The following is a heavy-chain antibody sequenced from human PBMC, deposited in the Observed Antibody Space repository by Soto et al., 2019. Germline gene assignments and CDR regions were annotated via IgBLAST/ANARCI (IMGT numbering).Heavy chain of an antibody. V-gene: IGHV1-69*05. D-gene: IGHD3-22*01. CDR1: GGTFSSYA. CDR2: IIPIFGNA. CDR3: ARDQEDTMIVVGGMDV. J-gene: IGHJ6*02. Sequence: ASVKGSWKASGGTFSSYAISWGGQAPGQGLEWMGGIIPIFGNANYAQKFQGRVTRTRDTSTSTVYMELSSLRSEDTAVYYCARDQEDTMIVVGGMDVWGQGTTVTVSS.